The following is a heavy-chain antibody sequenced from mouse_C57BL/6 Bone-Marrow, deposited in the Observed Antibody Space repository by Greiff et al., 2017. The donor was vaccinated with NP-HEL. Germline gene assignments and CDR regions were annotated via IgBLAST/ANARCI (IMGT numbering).Heavy chain of an antibody. CDR1: GYTFTSYG. CDR2: IYPRSGNT. CDR3: ARDRVDAMDY. J-gene: IGHJ4*01. D-gene: IGHD2-14*01. Sequence: VQLQQSGAELARPGASVKLSCKASGYTFTSYGISWVKQRTGQGLEWIGEIYPRSGNTYYNEKFKGKATLTADKSSSTAYMELRSLTSEDAAVYFCARDRVDAMDYWGQGTSVTVSS. V-gene: IGHV1-81*01.